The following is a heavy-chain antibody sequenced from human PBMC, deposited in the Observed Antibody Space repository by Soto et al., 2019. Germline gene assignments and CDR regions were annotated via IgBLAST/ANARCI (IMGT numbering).Heavy chain of an antibody. CDR1: GFTFSSYA. CDR3: AKESVPYLPYDSSGYSSYYFDY. J-gene: IGHJ4*02. V-gene: IGHV3-23*01. CDR2: ISGSGGST. D-gene: IGHD3-22*01. Sequence: GGSLRLSCAASGFTFSSYAMSWVRQAPGKGLEWVSAISGSGGSTYYADSVKGRFTISRDNSKNTLYLQMNSLRAEDTAVYYCAKESVPYLPYDSSGYSSYYFDYWGQGTLVTVSS.